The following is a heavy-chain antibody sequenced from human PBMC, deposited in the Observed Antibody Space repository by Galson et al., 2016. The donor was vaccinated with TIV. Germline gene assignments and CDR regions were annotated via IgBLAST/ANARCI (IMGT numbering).Heavy chain of an antibody. CDR3: AKAPGYSGYSYGYFDS. CDR2: ISPGDSET. CDR1: GYSISSYW. Sequence: QSGAEVKKPGESLKISCKASGYSISSYWTAWVRQVPGKGLEWMGIISPGDSETRYSPSFQGQVTISADKSINTADLQWTSLKASDTAMYYCAKAPGYSGYSYGYFDSWGQGILVTVSS. J-gene: IGHJ4*02. D-gene: IGHD5-18*01. V-gene: IGHV5-51*03.